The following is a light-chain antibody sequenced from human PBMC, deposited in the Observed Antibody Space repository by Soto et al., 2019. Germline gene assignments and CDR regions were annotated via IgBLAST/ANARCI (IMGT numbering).Light chain of an antibody. J-gene: IGLJ2*01. CDR2: GNS. CDR3: QSYDKYLSAVV. V-gene: IGLV1-40*01. CDR1: SSNIGAGYD. Sequence: QSVLAQPPSVSGAPGQKVTISCTGSSSNIGAGYDLHWYQQLPGTAPKLLLYGNSNRPSGVPDRFSGSKSGTSASLAITGLQAEDEADYYCQSYDKYLSAVVFGGGTKVTVL.